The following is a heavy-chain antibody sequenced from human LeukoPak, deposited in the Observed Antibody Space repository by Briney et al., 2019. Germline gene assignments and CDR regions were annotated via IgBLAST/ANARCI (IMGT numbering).Heavy chain of an antibody. CDR2: IDPRDSYT. CDR3: ARRMVRGIYDYFDP. J-gene: IGHJ5*02. V-gene: IGHV5-10-1*01. CDR1: GYSFTSYW. Sequence: PGDSLKISCKGSGYSFTSYWIGWVRQMPGKGLEWMGRIDPRDSYTSYSPSFQGHVTISADTSINTAYLQWSSLKAPDTAMYYCARRMVRGIYDYFDPWGQGTLVTVSS. D-gene: IGHD3-10*01.